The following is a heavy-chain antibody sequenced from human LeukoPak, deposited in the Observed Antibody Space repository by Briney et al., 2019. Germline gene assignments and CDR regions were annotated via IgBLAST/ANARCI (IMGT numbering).Heavy chain of an antibody. D-gene: IGHD2-21*02. CDR1: GGTFSSYA. CDR2: IIPIFGTA. J-gene: IGHJ4*02. CDR3: ARVSLPSTIPYCGGDCYSPSYLFDY. Sequence: SVKVSCKASGGTFSSYAISWVRQAPGQGLEWMGGIIPIFGTANYAQKFQGRVTITADKSTSTAYMELSSLRSEDTAVYYCARVSLPSTIPYCGGDCYSPSYLFDYWGQGTLVTVSS. V-gene: IGHV1-69*06.